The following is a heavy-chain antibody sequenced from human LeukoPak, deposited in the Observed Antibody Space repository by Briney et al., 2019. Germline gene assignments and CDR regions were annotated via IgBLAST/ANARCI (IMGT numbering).Heavy chain of an antibody. Sequence: SETLSLTCAVSGVPFSNYYWSWVRQSPRQGLEWIGEINHSGYTNYNPSLKSRVTMSIDTSKNQFSLKLTSVTAADTGVYYCARTPIVVVPAAINHAVAAAEDYWGQGTLVTVSS. J-gene: IGHJ4*02. CDR3: ARTPIVVVPAAINHAVAAAEDY. CDR2: INHSGYT. V-gene: IGHV4-34*01. CDR1: GVPFSNYY. D-gene: IGHD2-2*01.